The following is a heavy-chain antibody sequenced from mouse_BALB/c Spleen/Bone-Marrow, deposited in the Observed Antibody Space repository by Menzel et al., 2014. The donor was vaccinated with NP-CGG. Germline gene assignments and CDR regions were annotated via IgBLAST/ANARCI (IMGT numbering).Heavy chain of an antibody. CDR1: GFTFSRFG. V-gene: IGHV5-17*02. J-gene: IGHJ2*01. Sequence: EVHLVESGGGLVQPGGSRKLSCAASGFTFSRFGMHWVRQAPEKGLEWVAFISSGSSSIYYTDTVKGRFTISRDNPKNTLFLQMTSLRSEDTAMYYCGRGDYWGQGTPLTVSS. CDR2: ISSGSSSI. CDR3: GRGDY.